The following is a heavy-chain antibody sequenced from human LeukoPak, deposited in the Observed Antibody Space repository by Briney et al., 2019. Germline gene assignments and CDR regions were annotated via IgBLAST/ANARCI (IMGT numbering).Heavy chain of an antibody. D-gene: IGHD6-13*01. CDR1: GFTFSSYW. J-gene: IGHJ4*02. V-gene: IGHV3-7*01. Sequence: PGGSLRLSCAASGFTFSSYWMSWVRQAPGKGLEWVANIKQDGSEKYYVDSVKGRFTISRDNAKNSLYLQMNSLRAEDTAVYYCARGAARLIAAAGNLDYWGQGTLVTVSS. CDR3: ARGAARLIAAAGNLDY. CDR2: IKQDGSEK.